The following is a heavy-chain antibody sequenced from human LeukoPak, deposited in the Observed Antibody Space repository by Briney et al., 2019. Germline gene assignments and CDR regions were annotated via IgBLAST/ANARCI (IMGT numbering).Heavy chain of an antibody. J-gene: IGHJ6*02. CDR2: ISGSGGST. Sequence: GGSLRLSCAASGFTFSSYAMSWVRQAPGKGLEWVSAISGSGGSTYYADSVKGRFTISRDDSKNTLYLQMNSLRAEDTAVYYCAKSDRAVAGQYYYYGMDVWGQGTTVTVSS. CDR1: GFTFSSYA. CDR3: AKSDRAVAGQYYYYGMDV. V-gene: IGHV3-23*01. D-gene: IGHD6-19*01.